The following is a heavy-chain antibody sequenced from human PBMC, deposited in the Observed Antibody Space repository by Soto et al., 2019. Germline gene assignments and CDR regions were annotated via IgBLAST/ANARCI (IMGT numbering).Heavy chain of an antibody. CDR3: AGRGDSSGRYEGY. D-gene: IGHD3-22*01. CDR2: CSAYNGNT. CDR1: GFTFTSYG. V-gene: IGHV1-18*01. J-gene: IGHJ4*02. Sequence: QVQLVQSGAEVKKPGASVKVACKASGFTFTSYGISWVRQAPGQGLEWMGWCSAYNGNTNFAQKLQGRVNLTTDTFTSTDYVDLRSLRSDDTAVDYCAGRGDSSGRYEGYWGQGTLVTVSS.